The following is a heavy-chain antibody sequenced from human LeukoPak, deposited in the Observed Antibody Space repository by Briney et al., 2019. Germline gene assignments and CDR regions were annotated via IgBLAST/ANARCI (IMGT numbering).Heavy chain of an antibody. J-gene: IGHJ4*02. D-gene: IGHD3-16*02. CDR1: GFTFSSYG. CDR2: ISYDGSNK. Sequence: PRGSLRLSCAASGFTFSSYGMHWVRQAPGKGLEWVAVISYDGSNKYYADSVKGRFTISRDNSKNTLYLQMNSLRAEDTAVYYCAKDPQIARLGELSFPDYWGQGTLVTVSS. CDR3: AKDPQIARLGELSFPDY. V-gene: IGHV3-30*18.